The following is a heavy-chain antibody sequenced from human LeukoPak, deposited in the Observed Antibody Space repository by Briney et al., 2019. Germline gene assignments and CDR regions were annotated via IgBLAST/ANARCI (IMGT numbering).Heavy chain of an antibody. CDR3: ARASGDTAKDFDY. D-gene: IGHD5-18*01. CDR1: GYTFTGYY. V-gene: IGHV1-2*04. J-gene: IGHJ4*02. CDR2: INPDSGGT. Sequence: ASVKVSRKASGYTFTGYYMHWVRQAPGQGLEWMGWINPDSGGTNYAQKFQGWVTMTRDTSISTAYMELSRLRSDDTAVYYCARASGDTAKDFDYWGQGTLVTVSS.